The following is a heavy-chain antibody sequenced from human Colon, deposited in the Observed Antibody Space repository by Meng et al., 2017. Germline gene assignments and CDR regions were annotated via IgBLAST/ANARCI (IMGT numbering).Heavy chain of an antibody. CDR1: GYTFTSHG. CDR2: ISVSNGDT. Sequence: ASVKVSCKPSGYTFTSHGISWVRQAPGQGLEWMGWISVSNGDTNYAQRFQGRVTMTTDTSTSTAYMEVRTLRSDDTAMYYCARDATAFGNGNACDIWGQGTMVTVSS. CDR3: ARDATAFGNGNACDI. V-gene: IGHV1-18*01. J-gene: IGHJ3*02. D-gene: IGHD3-3*02.